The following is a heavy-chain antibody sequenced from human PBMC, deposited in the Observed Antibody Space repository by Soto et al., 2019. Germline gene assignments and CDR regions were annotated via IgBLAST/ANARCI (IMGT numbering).Heavy chain of an antibody. J-gene: IGHJ3*02. CDR3: ARATITMVRGVITNDAFDI. V-gene: IGHV1-69*04. CDR2: IIPILGIA. D-gene: IGHD3-10*01. CDR1: GYTFTSYG. Sequence: SVKVSCKASGYTFTSYGISWVRQAPGQGLEWMGRIIPILGIANYAQKFQGRVTITADKSTSTAYMELSSLRSEDTAVYYCARATITMVRGVITNDAFDIWGQGTMVTVSS.